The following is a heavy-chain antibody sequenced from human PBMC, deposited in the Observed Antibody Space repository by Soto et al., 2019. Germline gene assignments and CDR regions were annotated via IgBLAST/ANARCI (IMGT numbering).Heavy chain of an antibody. J-gene: IGHJ6*03. Sequence: GGSLRLSCAASGLTFSSYAMSWVRQAPGKGPEWVSGISDSTYYADSVKGRFTISRDNSKNTLYLQMNSLRAEDTAVYYCAKSQLALYYMDVWGEGTTVTVSS. CDR3: AKSQLALYYMDV. V-gene: IGHV3-23*01. CDR2: ISDST. CDR1: GLTFSSYA.